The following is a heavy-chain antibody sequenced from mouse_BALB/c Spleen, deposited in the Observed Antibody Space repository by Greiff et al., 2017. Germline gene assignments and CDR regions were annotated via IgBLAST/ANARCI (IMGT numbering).Heavy chain of an antibody. Sequence: LQQPGSELVRPGASVKLSCKASGYTFTSYWMHWVKQRPGPGLEWIGNIYPGSGSTNYDEKFKSKATLTVDTSSSTAYMQLSSLTSEDSAVYYCTRELNSLLRLPYYFDYWGQGTTRTVSS. D-gene: IGHD1-2*01. CDR2: IYPGSGST. J-gene: IGHJ2*01. CDR3: TRELNSLLRLPYYFDY. CDR1: GYTFTSYW. V-gene: IGHV1S22*01.